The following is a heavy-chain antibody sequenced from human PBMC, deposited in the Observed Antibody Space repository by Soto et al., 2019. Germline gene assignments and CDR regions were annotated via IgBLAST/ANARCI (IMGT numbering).Heavy chain of an antibody. CDR1: GYTFTSYY. CDR3: ARKAVAATGSRWFDP. V-gene: IGHV1-46*01. Sequence: ASVKVSCKASGYTFTSYYMHWVRQAPGQGLEWMGIINPSGGSTSYAQKFQGRVTITRDTSTSTVYMELSSLRSEDTAVYYCARKAVAATGSRWFDPWGQGTLVTVSS. J-gene: IGHJ5*02. CDR2: INPSGGST. D-gene: IGHD2-15*01.